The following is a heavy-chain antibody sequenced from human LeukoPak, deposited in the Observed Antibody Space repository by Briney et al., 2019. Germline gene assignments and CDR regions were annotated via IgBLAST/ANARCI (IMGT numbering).Heavy chain of an antibody. V-gene: IGHV5-51*01. J-gene: IGHJ4*02. CDR3: VRSRGYSYGYSYYFDY. CDR2: TYPGDSET. D-gene: IGHD5-18*01. Sequence: GESLKISCKGSGYSFTTYWIGWVRQMPGKGLEWMGITYPGDSETRYSPSFQGQVTISADKSISTAYLQWSSLKASDTAMCYCVRSRGYSYGYSYYFDYWGQGTLVTVSS. CDR1: GYSFTTYW.